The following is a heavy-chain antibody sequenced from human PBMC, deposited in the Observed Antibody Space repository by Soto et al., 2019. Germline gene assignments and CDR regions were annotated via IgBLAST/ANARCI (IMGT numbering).Heavy chain of an antibody. CDR3: AREDSIIIPAVSDF. D-gene: IGHD2-2*01. J-gene: IGHJ4*02. V-gene: IGHV3-21*01. CDR1: GFAFNNYG. Sequence: PGGSLSLSCTVSGFAFNNYGINWVRQPPGKGLEWVSSISKSDYIYYSDSVKGRFTISRDNAKNSVSLQMNTLRVEDTAVYYCAREDSIIIPAVSDFWGQGTLVTVSS. CDR2: ISKSDYI.